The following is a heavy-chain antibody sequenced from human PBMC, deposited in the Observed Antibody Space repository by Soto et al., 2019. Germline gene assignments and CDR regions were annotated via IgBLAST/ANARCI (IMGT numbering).Heavy chain of an antibody. J-gene: IGHJ2*01. V-gene: IGHV1-69*01. CDR2: IIPIFGTA. CDR1: GGTFSSYA. Sequence: QVQLVQSGAEVKKPGSSVKVSCKASGGTFSSYAISWVRQAPGQGLEWMGGIIPIFGTANCAQKFQGRVTITADESTSTAYMELSSLRSEDTAVYYCARVPLDTAMVPLGFDLWGRGTLVTVSS. D-gene: IGHD5-18*01. CDR3: ARVPLDTAMVPLGFDL.